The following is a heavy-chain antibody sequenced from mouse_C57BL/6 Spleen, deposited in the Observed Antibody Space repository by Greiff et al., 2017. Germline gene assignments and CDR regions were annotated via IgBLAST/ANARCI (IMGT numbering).Heavy chain of an antibody. Sequence: QVQLKQSGAELVKPGASVKISCKASGYAFSSYWMHWVKQRPGKGLEWIGQIYPGDGDTNYNGKFKGKATLTADTSSSTAYLQLSRLTSADSTVYFWARVGYYYSSDLLYAMDYWGQGTSVTVSS. CDR3: ARVGYYYSSDLLYAMDY. D-gene: IGHD1-1*01. V-gene: IGHV1-80*01. J-gene: IGHJ4*01. CDR2: IYPGDGDT. CDR1: GYAFSSYW.